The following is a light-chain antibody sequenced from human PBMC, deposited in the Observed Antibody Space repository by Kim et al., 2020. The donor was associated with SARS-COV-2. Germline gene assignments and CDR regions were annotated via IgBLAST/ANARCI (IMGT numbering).Light chain of an antibody. CDR2: DNN. CDR3: GTWDSRLSAYV. V-gene: IGLV1-51*01. J-gene: IGLJ1*01. CDR1: SSNIGNNY. Sequence: GQKVTISCSGSSSNIGNNYVSWYQQLPGTAPKLLIYDNNKRPSGIPDRFSGSKSGTSATLGITGLQTGDEADYYCGTWDSRLSAYVFGTGTKVTVL.